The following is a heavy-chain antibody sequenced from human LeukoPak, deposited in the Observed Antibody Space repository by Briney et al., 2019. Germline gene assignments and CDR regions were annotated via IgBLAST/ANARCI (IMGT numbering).Heavy chain of an antibody. J-gene: IGHJ4*02. CDR2: ISSSSGTI. CDR1: GFTLRSYG. V-gene: IGHV3-48*02. D-gene: IGHD3/OR15-3a*01. CDR3: MRDGL. Sequence: GGSPRLSCAASGFTLRSYGMNWVRQAPGKGLEWISDISSSSGTIYYADSVRGRFTISRDNAKNSLYLQMNSLRDEDTAVYYCMRDGLWGQGTLVTVSS.